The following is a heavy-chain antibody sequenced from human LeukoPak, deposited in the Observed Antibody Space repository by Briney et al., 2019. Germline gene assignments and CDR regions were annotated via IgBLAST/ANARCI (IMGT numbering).Heavy chain of an antibody. Sequence: PGGSLRLSCAASGFTFSSYSMNWVRQAPGKGLEWVSYISSSSSTIYYADSVKGRFTISRDNAKNSLYLQMNSLRAEDTAVYYCARRAWNRGFDYWGQGTLVTVSS. CDR1: GFTFSSYS. J-gene: IGHJ4*02. CDR3: ARRAWNRGFDY. V-gene: IGHV3-48*01. CDR2: ISSSSSTI. D-gene: IGHD1-1*01.